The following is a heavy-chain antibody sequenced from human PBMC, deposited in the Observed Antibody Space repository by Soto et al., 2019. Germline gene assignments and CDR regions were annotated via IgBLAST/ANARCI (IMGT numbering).Heavy chain of an antibody. CDR2: ISYDGSNK. J-gene: IGHJ4*02. Sequence: GGSLRLSCAASGFTFSSYAMHWVRQAPGKGLEWVAVISYDGSNKYYADSVKGRFTISRDNSKNTLYLQMNSLRAEDTAVYYCARGYDFWSGYFGYWGQGTLVTVSS. CDR3: ARGYDFWSGYFGY. CDR1: GFTFSSYA. D-gene: IGHD3-3*01. V-gene: IGHV3-30-3*01.